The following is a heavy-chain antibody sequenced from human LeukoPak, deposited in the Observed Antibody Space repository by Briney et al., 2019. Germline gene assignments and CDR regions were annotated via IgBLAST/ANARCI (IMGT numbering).Heavy chain of an antibody. CDR1: GFTFSSYG. Sequence: GGSLRLSCAASGFTFSSYGMHWVRQAPGKGLEWVAVIWYDGSNKYYADSVKGRFTISRDNSKNTLYLQMNSLRAEDTAVYYCARDGVFYGDSWYQGTFDYWAREPWSPSPQ. J-gene: IGHJ4*02. D-gene: IGHD4-17*01. V-gene: IGHV3-33*01. CDR3: ARDGVFYGDSWYQGTFDY. CDR2: IWYDGSNK.